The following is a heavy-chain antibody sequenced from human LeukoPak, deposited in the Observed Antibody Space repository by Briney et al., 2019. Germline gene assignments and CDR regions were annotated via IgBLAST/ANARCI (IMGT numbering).Heavy chain of an antibody. CDR1: VYTLTELS. D-gene: IGHD1-26*01. CDR2: FDPEDGET. J-gene: IGHJ4*02. CDR3: ATIVGAYFDY. V-gene: IGHV1-24*01. Sequence: GASVKVSCKVSVYTLTELSMHWVRQAPGKGLEWMGGFDPEDGETIYAQKFQVRVTMTEDTSTDTAYMELSSLRSEDTAVYYCATIVGAYFDYWGQGTLVTVSS.